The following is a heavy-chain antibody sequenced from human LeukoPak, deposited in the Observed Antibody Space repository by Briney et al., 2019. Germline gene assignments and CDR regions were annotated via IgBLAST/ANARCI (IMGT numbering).Heavy chain of an antibody. CDR3: ARASPGNYYGSGNY. D-gene: IGHD3-10*01. V-gene: IGHV1-3*01. CDR1: GYTFTSYA. J-gene: IGHJ4*02. CDR2: INAGNGNT. Sequence: ASVKVSCKASGYTFTSYAMHWVRQAPGQRLEWMGWINAGNGNTKYSQKFQGRVTITRDTSASTAYVELSSLRSEDTAVYYCARASPGNYYGSGNYWGQGTLVTVSS.